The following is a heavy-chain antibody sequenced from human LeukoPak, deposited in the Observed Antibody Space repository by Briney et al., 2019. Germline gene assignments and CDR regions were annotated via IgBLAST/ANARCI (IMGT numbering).Heavy chain of an antibody. D-gene: IGHD6-6*01. CDR1: GFTFRSYE. J-gene: IGHJ4*02. CDR2: ISSGGSTI. CDR3: ARGPYSSSSEYFDY. Sequence: GGSLRLSCAASGFTFRSYEMNWVRQAPGKGLEWVSYISSGGSTIYYADSEKGRFTISRDNAKNSLYLQMNSLRAEDTAVYYCARGPYSSSSEYFDYWGQGTLVTVSS. V-gene: IGHV3-48*03.